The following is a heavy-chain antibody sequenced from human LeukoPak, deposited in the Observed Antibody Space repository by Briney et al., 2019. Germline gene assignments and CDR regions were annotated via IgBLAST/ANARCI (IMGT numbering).Heavy chain of an antibody. CDR2: IYYSGDT. D-gene: IGHD4/OR15-4a*01. CDR3: VRGPYGASISKWFDP. J-gene: IGHJ5*02. CDR1: GYSINSDYY. Sequence: SETLSLTCAVSGYSINSDYYWGWIRQSPGGGLEWIGYIYYSGDTAYNPSLRSRVTMSVDTSKNQFSLQLKSMTTADTAVYYCVRGPYGASISKWFDPWGQGTQVIVSP. V-gene: IGHV4-38-2*01.